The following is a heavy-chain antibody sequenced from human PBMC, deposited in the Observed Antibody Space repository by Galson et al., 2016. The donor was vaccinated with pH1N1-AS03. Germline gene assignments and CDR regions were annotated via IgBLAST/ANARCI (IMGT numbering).Heavy chain of an antibody. D-gene: IGHD2/OR15-2a*01. J-gene: IGHJ4*02. V-gene: IGHV1-69*13. CDR1: GGTFSNYA. CDR3: ARDRYRDTSTDFYESAY. Sequence: SVKVSCKASGGTFSNYAISWMRQAPGQGLEWMGGIHPIFGTPSYAQKFRGRLTITADHSTSAAYMELTSLTSDDTAVYYCARDRYRDTSTDFYESAYWGQGPLVTVSS. CDR2: IHPIFGTP.